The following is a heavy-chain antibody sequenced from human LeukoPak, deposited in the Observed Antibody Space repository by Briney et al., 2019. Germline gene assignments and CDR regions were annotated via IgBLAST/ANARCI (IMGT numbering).Heavy chain of an antibody. CDR3: ATVKLVSRWFGETQYGMDV. D-gene: IGHD3-10*01. CDR2: IYHSGST. CDR1: GGSISSGGYS. Sequence: SETLSLTCAVSGGSISSGGYSWSWIRQPPGKGLEWIGCIYHSGSTYYNPSLKSRVTISVDRSKNQFSLKLSSVTAADTAVYYCATVKLVSRWFGETQYGMDVWGKGTTVTVSS. V-gene: IGHV4-30-2*01. J-gene: IGHJ6*04.